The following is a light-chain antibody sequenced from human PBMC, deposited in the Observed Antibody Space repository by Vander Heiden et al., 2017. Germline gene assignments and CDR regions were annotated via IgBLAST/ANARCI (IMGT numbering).Light chain of an antibody. CDR2: KAC. Sequence: DIQMTQSPSTLSSSVGDRVTITSRASHSISSWLDWYQQKPGTAPKLLIYKACSLESGVPSRFSGSGSGTEFTLTISSLQADAFATYYCQQYNSYPWTFGQGTKVEIK. V-gene: IGKV1-5*03. J-gene: IGKJ1*01. CDR1: HSISSW. CDR3: QQYNSYPWT.